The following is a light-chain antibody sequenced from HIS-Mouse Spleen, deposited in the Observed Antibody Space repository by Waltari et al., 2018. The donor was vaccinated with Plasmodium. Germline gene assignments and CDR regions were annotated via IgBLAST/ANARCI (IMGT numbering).Light chain of an antibody. CDR3: YSTDSSGNHRG. J-gene: IGLJ3*02. V-gene: IGLV3-10*01. CDR1: ALPKKY. Sequence: SYELTQPPSVSVSPGQTARITCSGDALPKKYAYWYQQKSGQAPVLVIYEDSKRPSGIPGRFFGASSGTMATLTISGAQVEDEADYYCYSTDSSGNHRGFGGGTKLTVL. CDR2: EDS.